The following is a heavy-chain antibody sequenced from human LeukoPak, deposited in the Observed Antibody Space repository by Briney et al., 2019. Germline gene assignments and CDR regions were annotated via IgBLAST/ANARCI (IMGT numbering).Heavy chain of an antibody. CDR1: GGSISSGDYY. CDR2: IYYSGST. V-gene: IGHV4-30-4*01. CDR3: ARDPITMVRGLVNYGMDV. D-gene: IGHD3-10*01. J-gene: IGHJ6*04. Sequence: PSQTLSLTCTVSGGSISSGDYYWSWIRQPPGKGLEWIGYIYYSGSTYYNPSLKSRVTISVDTSKNQFSLKLSSVTAADTAVYYCARDPITMVRGLVNYGMDVWGKGTTATVSS.